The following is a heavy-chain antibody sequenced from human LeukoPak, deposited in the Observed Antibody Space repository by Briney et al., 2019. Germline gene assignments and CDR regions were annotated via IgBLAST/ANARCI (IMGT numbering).Heavy chain of an antibody. CDR2: IVVGSGNT. CDR3: AAAKVSGSYLFDY. D-gene: IGHD1-26*01. V-gene: IGHV1-58*02. J-gene: IGHJ4*02. Sequence: SVKVSCKASGFTFTGSAMQWVRQARGQRLEWIGWIVVGSGNTNYAQKFQERVTITRDMSTSTAYMELSSLRSEDTAVYYCAAAKVSGSYLFDYWGQGTLVTVSS. CDR1: GFTFTGSA.